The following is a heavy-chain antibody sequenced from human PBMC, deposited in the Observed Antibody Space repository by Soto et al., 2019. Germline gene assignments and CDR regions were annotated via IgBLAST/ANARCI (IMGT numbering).Heavy chain of an antibody. V-gene: IGHV4-59*08. D-gene: IGHD5-12*01. CDR3: ARRWGYTFDY. J-gene: IGHJ4*02. CDR1: GGSISSYY. CDR2: IYYSGST. Sequence: QVQLQESGPGLVKPSETLSLTCTVSGGSISSYYWSWIRQPPGKGLEWIGYIYYSGSTNYNPSLKRRVTISVDTSKYPFSLKLISVTAADTAVYYCARRWGYTFDYWGQGTLVTVSS.